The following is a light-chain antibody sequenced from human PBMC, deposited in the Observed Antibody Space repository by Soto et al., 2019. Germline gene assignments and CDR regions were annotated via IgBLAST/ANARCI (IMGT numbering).Light chain of an antibody. CDR3: QQYGGSPRT. CDR2: GAS. CDR1: QSINSL. Sequence: EIVLTQSPGTLSLSPGEGATLSCRASQSINSLLAWYQQRRGQAPRLLIHGASSRATGIPDRFSGSGSGPDFTLTVSRLEPEDFAVYYCQQYGGSPRTFGQGTKVDIK. J-gene: IGKJ1*01. V-gene: IGKV3-20*01.